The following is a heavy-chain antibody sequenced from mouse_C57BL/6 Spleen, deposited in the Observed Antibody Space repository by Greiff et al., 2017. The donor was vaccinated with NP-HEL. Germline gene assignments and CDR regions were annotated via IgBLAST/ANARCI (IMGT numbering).Heavy chain of an antibody. J-gene: IGHJ1*03. Sequence: EVKVVESGEGLVKPGGSLKLSCAASGFTFSSYAMSWVRQTPEKRLEWVAYISSGGDYIYYADTVKGRFTISRDNARNTLYLQMSSLKSEDTAMYYCTREGDSLITTVVGYFDVWGTGTTVTVSS. D-gene: IGHD1-1*01. V-gene: IGHV5-9-1*02. CDR1: GFTFSSYA. CDR2: ISSGGDYI. CDR3: TREGDSLITTVVGYFDV.